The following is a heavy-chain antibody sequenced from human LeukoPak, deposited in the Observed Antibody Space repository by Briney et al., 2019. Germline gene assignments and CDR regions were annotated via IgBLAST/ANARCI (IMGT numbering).Heavy chain of an antibody. J-gene: IGHJ4*02. V-gene: IGHV4-61*05. Sequence: PSETLSLTCTVSGGSISSSSYYWGWIRQPPGKGLEWIGYIYYSGSTNYNPSLKSRVTISVDTSKNQFSLKLSSVTAADTAVYYCARVSREIAASFFDYWGQGTLVTVSS. D-gene: IGHD2-15*01. CDR3: ARVSREIAASFFDY. CDR2: IYYSGST. CDR1: GGSISSSSYY.